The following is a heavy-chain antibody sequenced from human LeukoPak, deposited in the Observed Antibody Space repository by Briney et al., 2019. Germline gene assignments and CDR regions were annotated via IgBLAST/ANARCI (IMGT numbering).Heavy chain of an antibody. Sequence: GASVKVSCKASGYTFTSYDINWVRQAPGQGLEWMGGIIPIFGTGNYAQKFQGRVTITADKSTNTAYMELSSLKSEDTAVYYCARDHDLTGTYEYLKYWGQGTLVSVSS. CDR2: IIPIFGTG. J-gene: IGHJ1*01. V-gene: IGHV1-69*06. CDR1: GYTFTSYD. CDR3: ARDHDLTGTYEYLKY. D-gene: IGHD7-27*01.